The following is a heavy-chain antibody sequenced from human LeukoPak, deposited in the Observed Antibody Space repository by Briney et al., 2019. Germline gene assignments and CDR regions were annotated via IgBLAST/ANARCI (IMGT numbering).Heavy chain of an antibody. J-gene: IGHJ4*02. D-gene: IGHD6-19*01. CDR2: INPNSGGT. V-gene: IGHV1-2*02. CDR1: GYTFTCYY. Sequence: ASVKVSCKASGYTFTCYYMHWVRQAPGQGLEWMGWINPNSGGTNYAQKFQGRVTMTRDTSISTAYMELSRLRSDDTAVYYCADGGYSSGWYLSVWGQGTLVTVSP. CDR3: ADGGYSSGWYLSV.